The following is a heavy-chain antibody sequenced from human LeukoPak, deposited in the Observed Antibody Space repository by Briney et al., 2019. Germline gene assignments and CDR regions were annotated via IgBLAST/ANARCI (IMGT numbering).Heavy chain of an antibody. CDR2: ISGSGGST. D-gene: IGHD3-22*01. CDR3: AKDAGSGYDY. CDR1: GFTFSNAW. V-gene: IGHV3-23*01. J-gene: IGHJ4*02. Sequence: SGGSLRLSCAASGFTFSNAWMNWVRQAPGKGLEWVSAISGSGGSTYYADSVKGRFTISRDNSKNTLYLQMNSLRAEDTAVYYCAKDAGSGYDYWGQGTLVTVSS.